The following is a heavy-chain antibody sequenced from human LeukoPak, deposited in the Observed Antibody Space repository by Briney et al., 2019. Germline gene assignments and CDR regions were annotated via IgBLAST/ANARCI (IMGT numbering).Heavy chain of an antibody. J-gene: IGHJ4*02. D-gene: IGHD6-19*01. CDR1: GFTFSSYS. Sequence: GGSLRLSCAASGFTFSSYSMNWVRQAPGNGLEWVSSISTRSSYIYYADSVKGRFTISRDNARNSLYLQMNSLRADDTAVYYCAKDGGSGWYGTHFDYWGQGILVTVSS. CDR2: ISTRSSYI. V-gene: IGHV3-21*01. CDR3: AKDGGSGWYGTHFDY.